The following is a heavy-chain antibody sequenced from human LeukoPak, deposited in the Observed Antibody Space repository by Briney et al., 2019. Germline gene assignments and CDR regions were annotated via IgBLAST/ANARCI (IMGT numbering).Heavy chain of an antibody. D-gene: IGHD3-22*01. CDR3: ASLFYYDSSGYPYYFDN. CDR1: GGSISSYY. J-gene: IGHJ4*02. CDR2: IYHSGST. Sequence: ETPSLSCTVSGGSISSYYWSWIRQPPGKGLEWIGHIYHSGSTNYNPSLKSRVTISVDTSKNQFSLKLSSVTAADTALYYCASLFYYDSSGYPYYFDNRGEGKLFTVSS. V-gene: IGHV4-59*01.